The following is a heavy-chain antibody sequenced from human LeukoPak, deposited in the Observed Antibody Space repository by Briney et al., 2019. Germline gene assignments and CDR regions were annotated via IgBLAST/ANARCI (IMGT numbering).Heavy chain of an antibody. CDR2: INWNGGST. J-gene: IGHJ6*03. V-gene: IGHV3-20*04. Sequence: PGGSLRLSCAASGFTFDDYCMSWVRQAPGKGLEWVSGINWNGGSTGYADSVKGRFTISRDNAKNSLYLQMNSLRAEDTALYYCARGKYYYYYMDVWGKGTTVTVSS. CDR1: GFTFDDYC. CDR3: ARGKYYYYYMDV.